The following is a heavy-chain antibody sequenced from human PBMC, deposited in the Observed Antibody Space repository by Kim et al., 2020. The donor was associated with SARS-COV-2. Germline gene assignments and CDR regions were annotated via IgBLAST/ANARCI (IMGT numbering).Heavy chain of an antibody. CDR2: ISSSSSYI. Sequence: GGSLRLSCAASGFTFSSYSMNWVRQAPGKGLEWVSSISSSSSYIYYADSVKGRFTISRDNAKNSLYLQMNSLRAEDTAVYYCARDGSENVLRYFDWLRSTYYYYMDVWGKGTTVTVSS. CDR3: ARDGSENVLRYFDWLRSTYYYYMDV. J-gene: IGHJ6*03. D-gene: IGHD3-9*01. CDR1: GFTFSSYS. V-gene: IGHV3-21*01.